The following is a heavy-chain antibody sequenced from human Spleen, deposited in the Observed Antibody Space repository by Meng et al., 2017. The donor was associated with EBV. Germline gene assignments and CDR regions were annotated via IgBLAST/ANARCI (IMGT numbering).Heavy chain of an antibody. J-gene: IGHJ5*02. CDR3: SRTPKANIRGWFDP. V-gene: IGHV3-20*01. CDR1: GFTFDDFG. D-gene: IGHD1-14*01. Sequence: EVPGVGSWGVVFRPGGSVRLSCAASGFTFDDFGMTWVRQAPGKGLEWVYSINWDGGSTGYADSVKGRFIISRDNAKNSLYLQMNSLRAEDTALYHCSRTPKANIRGWFDPWGQGTLATVSS. CDR2: INWDGGST.